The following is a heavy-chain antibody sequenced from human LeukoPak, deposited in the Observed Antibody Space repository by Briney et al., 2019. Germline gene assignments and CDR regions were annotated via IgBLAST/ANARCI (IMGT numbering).Heavy chain of an antibody. CDR2: IYSSGST. J-gene: IGHJ4*02. Sequence: PSETLSLTCTVSGYSISSGYYWGWIRPPPGKGLEWIGSIYSSGSTYYNPSLKSRVTISVDTSKNEFSLKLSSVTAADTAVYYCARGFGYNFASVFDYWGQGTLVTVSS. D-gene: IGHD5-24*01. CDR3: ARGFGYNFASVFDY. V-gene: IGHV4-38-2*02. CDR1: GYSISSGYY.